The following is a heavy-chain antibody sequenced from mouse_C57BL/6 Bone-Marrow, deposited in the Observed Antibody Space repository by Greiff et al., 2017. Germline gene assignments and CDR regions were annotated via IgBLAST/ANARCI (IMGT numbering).Heavy chain of an antibody. CDR2: IYPGNSDT. V-gene: IGHV1-5*01. J-gene: IGHJ2*01. Sequence: VQLQQSGTVLARPGASVKMSCKTSGYTFTSYWMHWVKQRPGQGLEWIGAIYPGNSDTRYNQKFKGKAKLTAVTSASTAYMELSSLTKEDSEVYYCTSRYDYYGSSFDYWGQGTTLTVSS. CDR1: GYTFTSYW. CDR3: TSRYDYYGSSFDY. D-gene: IGHD1-1*01.